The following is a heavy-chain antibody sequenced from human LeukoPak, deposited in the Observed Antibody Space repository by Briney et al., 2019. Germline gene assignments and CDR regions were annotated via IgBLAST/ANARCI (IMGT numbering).Heavy chain of an antibody. CDR3: ARGIWSSHNKDYYFDY. D-gene: IGHD2-21*01. V-gene: IGHV1-3*01. J-gene: IGHJ4*02. Sequence: ASVKVSCKASGYTFTNYAMNWVRQAPGQRLEWMGWIDAGNGKTKSLQRFQDRVTITRDTSASTAYMELNSLRSEDTAVYYCARGIWSSHNKDYYFDYWGQGSLVTVSS. CDR2: IDAGNGKT. CDR1: GYTFTNYA.